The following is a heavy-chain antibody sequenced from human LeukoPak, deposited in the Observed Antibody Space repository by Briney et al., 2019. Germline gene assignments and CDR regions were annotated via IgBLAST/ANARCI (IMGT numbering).Heavy chain of an antibody. CDR3: ARRAGYTGSWYEY. J-gene: IGHJ4*02. CDR1: SGSVNSGSYY. Sequence: SETLSLTCTVSSGSVNSGSYYWNWIRQPPGKGLEWIGYIYYSGSTNYNPSLKSRVAISVDTAKNQLSLKLSSVTAADTAVYYCARRAGYTGSWYEYWGQGTLVTVSS. CDR2: IYYSGST. D-gene: IGHD6-13*01. V-gene: IGHV4-61*01.